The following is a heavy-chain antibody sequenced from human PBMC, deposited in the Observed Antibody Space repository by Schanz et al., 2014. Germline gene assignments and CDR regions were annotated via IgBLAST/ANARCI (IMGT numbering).Heavy chain of an antibody. CDR3: TADLWFGAVWGVW. V-gene: IGHV3-15*01. CDR1: GFTLNNAW. J-gene: IGHJ4*02. CDR2: IKSKPDGGTR. D-gene: IGHD3-10*01. Sequence: EVQLVESGGGLVKPGGSLRLSCATSGFTLNNAWMNWVRQAPGKGLQWVARIKSKPDGGTRDYAAPVKGRFTISTDDSKNTVYLQMNSLQTEDTAVYYCTADLWFGAVWGVWWGQGTLVTVSS.